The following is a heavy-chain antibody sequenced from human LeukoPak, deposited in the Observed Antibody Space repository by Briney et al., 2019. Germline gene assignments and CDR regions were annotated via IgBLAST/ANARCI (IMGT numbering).Heavy chain of an antibody. J-gene: IGHJ4*02. V-gene: IGHV3-30-3*01. D-gene: IGHD3-10*01. CDR2: ISHDRSNN. CDR1: GFTFSSYA. CDR3: ARDLSGSYMSDY. Sequence: GRSLRLSCAASGFTFSSYAMHWARQAPGKGLEWVAFISHDRSNNCHADSVKGRFTISRDNSKNTMYLQMNSLTDEDTVVYSCARDLSGSYMSDYWGQGTLVTVSS.